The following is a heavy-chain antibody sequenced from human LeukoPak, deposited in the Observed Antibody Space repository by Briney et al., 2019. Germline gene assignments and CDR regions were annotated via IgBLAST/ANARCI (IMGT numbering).Heavy chain of an antibody. Sequence: ASVKVSCKASGYTFTGYYMHWVRRAPGQGLEWMGWINPNSGGTNYAQKFQGRVTMTRDTSISTAYMELSRLRSDDTAVYYCARGGSGWYKSYYFDYWGQGTLVTVSS. J-gene: IGHJ4*02. CDR1: GYTFTGYY. D-gene: IGHD6-19*01. CDR3: ARGGSGWYKSYYFDY. CDR2: INPNSGGT. V-gene: IGHV1-2*02.